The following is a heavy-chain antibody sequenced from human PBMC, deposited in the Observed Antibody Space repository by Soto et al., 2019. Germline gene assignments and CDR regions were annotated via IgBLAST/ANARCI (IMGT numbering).Heavy chain of an antibody. D-gene: IGHD3-3*01. CDR2: IIPIFGTA. CDR3: ARGGYYDFWSGYYQSHFDY. CDR1: GGTFSSYA. J-gene: IGHJ4*02. V-gene: IGHV1-69*01. Sequence: QVQLVQSGAEVKKPGSSVKVSCKASGGTFSSYAISWVRQAPGQGLKWMGGIIPIFGTANYAQKFQGRVTITADESTSTAYMELSSLRSEDTAVYYCARGGYYDFWSGYYQSHFDYWGQGTLVTVSS.